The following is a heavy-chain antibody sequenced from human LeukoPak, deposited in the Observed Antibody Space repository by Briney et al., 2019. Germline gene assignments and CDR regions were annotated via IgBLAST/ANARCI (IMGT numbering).Heavy chain of an antibody. J-gene: IGHJ4*02. CDR1: GGSLSGFY. CDR2: VLHSGLT. CDR3: ARSRKQLLSPYFDY. D-gene: IGHD6-19*01. V-gene: IGHV4-59*01. Sequence: SETLSLTCTASGGSLSGFYWNWVRQAPGKELEWIGYVLHSGLTNYNPSLRGRVTISRDTSKNQFSLDLTSVTAADTAVYYCARSRKQLLSPYFDYWGQGHLVSVSS.